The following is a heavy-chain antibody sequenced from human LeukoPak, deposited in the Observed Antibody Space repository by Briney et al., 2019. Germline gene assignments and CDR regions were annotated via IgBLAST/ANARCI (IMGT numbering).Heavy chain of an antibody. V-gene: IGHV1-18*01. CDR1: GYTFTSYG. J-gene: IGHJ4*02. CDR3: ARGSLVRSSPIGDY. CDR2: ISAYNGNT. D-gene: IGHD6-13*01. Sequence: ASVKVSCKASGYTFTSYGISWVRQAPGQGLEWMGWISAYNGNTSYAQKLQGRVTMTTDTSTSTAYVELRSLRSDDTAVYYCARGSLVRSSPIGDYWGQGTLVTVSS.